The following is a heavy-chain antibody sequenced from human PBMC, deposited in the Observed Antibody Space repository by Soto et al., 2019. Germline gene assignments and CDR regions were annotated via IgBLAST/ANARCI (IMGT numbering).Heavy chain of an antibody. Sequence: QVQLVQSGAEVRKPGASVKVSCKASGYTFSTSGMSWLRQAPGQGLEWMGWISTYNGDTNDAPKFQDRVTMTSDTSTSTVYMELRSLRSDDTAVYYCARAGAAPYDYYGMDVWGQGTRVTVSS. D-gene: IGHD2-15*01. J-gene: IGHJ6*02. CDR1: GYTFSTSG. CDR2: ISTYNGDT. CDR3: ARAGAAPYDYYGMDV. V-gene: IGHV1-18*01.